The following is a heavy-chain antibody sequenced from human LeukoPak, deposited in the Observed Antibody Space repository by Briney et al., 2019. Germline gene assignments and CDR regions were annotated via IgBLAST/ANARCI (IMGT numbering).Heavy chain of an antibody. V-gene: IGHV4-31*03. CDR1: GGSISSGGYY. Sequence: SETLSLTCTVSGGSISSGGYYWSWIRQHPGKGLEWIGYIYYSGSTYYNPSLKSRVTISVDTSKNQFSLKLSSVTAADTAVYYCARVRIVVVPAAITAANWFDPWGQGTLVTVSS. D-gene: IGHD2-2*01. J-gene: IGHJ5*02. CDR2: IYYSGST. CDR3: ARVRIVVVPAAITAANWFDP.